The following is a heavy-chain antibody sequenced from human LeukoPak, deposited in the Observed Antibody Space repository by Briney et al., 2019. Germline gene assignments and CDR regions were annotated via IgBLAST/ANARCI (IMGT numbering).Heavy chain of an antibody. CDR1: GYAFSNYG. CDR3: ARDTRAIQLWFLDY. V-gene: IGHV1-18*01. CDR2: ISAYNGNT. D-gene: IGHD5-18*01. J-gene: IGHJ4*02. Sequence: ASVKVSCKASGYAFSNYGISWVRQAPGQGLEWMGWISAYNGNTHYAQKFQGRVTLTTDTSTSTAYMELRSLRSDDTAVYYCARDTRAIQLWFLDYWGQGTRVTVSS.